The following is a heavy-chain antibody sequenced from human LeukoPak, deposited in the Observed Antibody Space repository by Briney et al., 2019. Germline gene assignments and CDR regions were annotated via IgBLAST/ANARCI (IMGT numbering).Heavy chain of an antibody. CDR3: AKDEYCTGDSCYNYYFDD. Sequence: GGTLRLSCAAFGLTFSSYGMTWVRQAPGKGLEWVSLISRGSGTTYYADSVKGRFTISRDNSKNTVYLQMNSLRDEDTGVYYCAKDEYCTGDSCYNYYFDDWGQGTLVTVSS. CDR2: ISRGSGTT. J-gene: IGHJ4*02. CDR1: GLTFSSYG. V-gene: IGHV3-23*01. D-gene: IGHD2-15*01.